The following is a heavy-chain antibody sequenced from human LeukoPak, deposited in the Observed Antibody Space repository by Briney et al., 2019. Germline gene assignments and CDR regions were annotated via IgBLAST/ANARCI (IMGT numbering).Heavy chain of an antibody. CDR3: ARAGWSGYYFY. CDR1: GYTFTSYG. V-gene: IGHV1-46*01. J-gene: IGHJ4*02. CDR2: INPSGGST. Sequence: VASVKVSCKASGYTFTSYGISWVRQAPGQGLEWMGIINPSGGSTSYAQKFQGRVTMTRDTSTSTVYMELSSLRSEDTAVYYCARAGWSGYYFYWGQGTLVTVSS. D-gene: IGHD3-3*01.